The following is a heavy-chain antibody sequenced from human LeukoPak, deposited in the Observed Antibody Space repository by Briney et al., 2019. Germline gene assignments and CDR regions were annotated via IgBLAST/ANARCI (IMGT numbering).Heavy chain of an antibody. V-gene: IGHV3-21*01. CDR1: GFTFSSYS. J-gene: IGHJ4*02. Sequence: GGSLRLSCAASGFTFSSYSMNWVRQAPGKGLEWVSSISSSSSYIYYADSVKGRFTISRDNAKNSLYLQMNSLRAEDTAAYYCARDSRTTVVTRTFDYWGQGTLVTVSS. CDR3: ARDSRTTVVTRTFDY. D-gene: IGHD4-23*01. CDR2: ISSSSSYI.